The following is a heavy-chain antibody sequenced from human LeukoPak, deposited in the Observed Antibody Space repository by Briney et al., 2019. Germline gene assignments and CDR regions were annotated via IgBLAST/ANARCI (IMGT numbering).Heavy chain of an antibody. CDR1: GFTFSNYA. V-gene: IGHV3-23*01. J-gene: IGHJ3*01. Sequence: GGSLRLSCTASGFTFSNYAMNWVRQAPGKGLERVSGISGSGARTYFAVSVKGRFTISRDNSRNTQYLQMNILRAEDTAVYYCAKGTVTLAGDDAFDAWGQGTMVTVSS. CDR2: ISGSGART. D-gene: IGHD6-19*01. CDR3: AKGTVTLAGDDAFDA.